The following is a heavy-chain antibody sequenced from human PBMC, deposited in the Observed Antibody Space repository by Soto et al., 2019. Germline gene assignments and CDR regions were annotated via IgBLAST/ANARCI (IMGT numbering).Heavy chain of an antibody. CDR1: GYSSATYG. CDR3: ATEPIYYNDGSGYYPLGH. D-gene: IGHD3-22*01. J-gene: IGHJ4*02. CDR2: ISAHNGDT. V-gene: IGHV1-18*04. Sequence: GASVKVSCKASGYSSATYGFSWVRQAPGQGLECVGWISAHNGDTHYSQKFQGRVTLTTDTSTNTGYMELRSLTSDDTAVYFCATEPIYYNDGSGYYPLGHWGQGTLVTVSS.